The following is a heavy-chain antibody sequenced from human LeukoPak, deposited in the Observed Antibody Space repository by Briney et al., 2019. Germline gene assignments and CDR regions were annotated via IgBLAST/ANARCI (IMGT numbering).Heavy chain of an antibody. CDR3: AKAQGYSSGNYFDY. Sequence: PGGSLRLSCAASGFTFSNAWMSWVRQAPGKGLEWVSAISGSGGSTYYADSVKGRFTISRDNSKNTLYLQMNSLRAEDTAVYYCAKAQGYSSGNYFDYWGQGTLVTVSS. CDR1: GFTFSNAW. J-gene: IGHJ4*02. V-gene: IGHV3-23*01. CDR2: ISGSGGST. D-gene: IGHD6-19*01.